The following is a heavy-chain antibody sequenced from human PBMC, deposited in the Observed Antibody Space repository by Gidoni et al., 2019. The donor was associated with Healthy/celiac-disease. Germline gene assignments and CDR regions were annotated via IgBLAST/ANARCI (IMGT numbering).Heavy chain of an antibody. CDR1: GFSLSTSGVG. V-gene: IGHV2-5*02. CDR2: IYWDDDK. J-gene: IGHJ4*02. Sequence: QITLKESGPTLVKPTQTLTLTCTFSGFSLSTSGVGVGWIRQPPGKALEWLALIYWDDDKSYSPSLKSRLTITKDTSKNQVVLTMTNMDPVDTATYYCAHIGLDCSGGSCYSDYWGQGTLVTVSS. D-gene: IGHD2-15*01. CDR3: AHIGLDCSGGSCYSDY.